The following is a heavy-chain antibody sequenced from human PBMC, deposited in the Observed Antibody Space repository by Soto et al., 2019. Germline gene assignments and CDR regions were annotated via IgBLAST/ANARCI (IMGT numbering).Heavy chain of an antibody. D-gene: IGHD5-18*01. Sequence: GGSLRLSCAASGITVSNVLMTWIRQAPGKGLEWVGRIKSKAAGSTKEHGTPVKDRFIISRDDSKKTVDLKMHALRTEDTAFYYCATPRPVSHGYSFWGHVALVTVST. CDR1: GITVSNVL. V-gene: IGHV3-15*01. J-gene: IGHJ4*01. CDR3: ATPRPVSHGYSF. CDR2: IKSKAAGSTK.